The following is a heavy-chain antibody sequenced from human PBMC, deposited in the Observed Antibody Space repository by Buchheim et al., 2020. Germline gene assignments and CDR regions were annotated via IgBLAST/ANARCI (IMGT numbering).Heavy chain of an antibody. D-gene: IGHD2-15*01. V-gene: IGHV3-11*06. CDR1: GFTFSDYY. J-gene: IGHJ4*02. Sequence: QVQLVESGGGLVKPGGSLRLSCAASGFTFSDYYMSWIRQAPGKGREWVSYISSSSSYTNYADSVKGRFTISRDNAKNSLYLQINSLSAADTAVYYCARVGRLGYCSGGSCYYGYWGQGTL. CDR3: ARVGRLGYCSGGSCYYGY. CDR2: ISSSSSYT.